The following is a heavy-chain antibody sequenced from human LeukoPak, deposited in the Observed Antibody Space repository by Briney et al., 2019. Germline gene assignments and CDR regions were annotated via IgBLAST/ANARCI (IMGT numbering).Heavy chain of an antibody. D-gene: IGHD3-3*01. V-gene: IGHV4-30-4*08. CDR1: GGSISSGGYY. J-gene: IGHJ6*03. Sequence: SETLSLTCTVSGGSISSGGYYWSWIRQPPGKGLEWIGYIYYSGSTYYNPSLKSRVTITVDTSKNQFSLKLSSVTAADTAVYYCARVVRFLEWFHYYMDVWGKGTTVTVSS. CDR2: IYYSGST. CDR3: ARVVRFLEWFHYYMDV.